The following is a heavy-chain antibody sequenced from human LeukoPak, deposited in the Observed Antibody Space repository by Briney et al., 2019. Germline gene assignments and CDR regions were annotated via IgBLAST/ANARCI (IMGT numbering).Heavy chain of an antibody. CDR2: IFYTGST. CDR3: ARSLYYYGSDSFDI. V-gene: IGHV4-59*01. J-gene: IGHJ3*02. D-gene: IGHD3-10*01. Sequence: SETLSLTCTVSGGSITSYYWSWFRQPPGKGLEFIGYIFYTGSTNYNPSLKSRVTISVDTSKNQFSLKLSAVTAADTAVYYCARSLYYYGSDSFDIWGQGTMVTVSS. CDR1: GGSITSYY.